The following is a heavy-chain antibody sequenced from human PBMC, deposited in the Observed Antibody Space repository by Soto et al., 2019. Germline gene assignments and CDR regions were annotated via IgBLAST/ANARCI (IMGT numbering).Heavy chain of an antibody. CDR2: ISSGGKT. V-gene: IGHV3-66*01. D-gene: IGHD1-26*01. Sequence: EVHLVESGGGLVQPGGSLRLSCAASGFTVTTNYMSWVRQAPGKGLEWVSFISSGGKTYYADSVKGRFTISKDNLQNTLFLQLSSLRAEDTAEYYCARGAGGLDWGQGTVVTVSS. J-gene: IGHJ4*02. CDR1: GFTVTTNY. CDR3: ARGAGGLD.